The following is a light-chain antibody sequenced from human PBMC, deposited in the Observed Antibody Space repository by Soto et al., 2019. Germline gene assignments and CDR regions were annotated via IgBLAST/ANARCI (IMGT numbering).Light chain of an antibody. CDR2: LEAGGSY. CDR1: SGHSSYI. J-gene: IGLJ2*01. V-gene: IGLV4-60*02. Sequence: QPVLTQSSSASASLGSSVKLTCTLSSGHSSYIIAWHQQQPGKAPPYLMKLEAGGSYNKGSGVPDRFSGTSSGADRYLTIANHQFEDVADYYSETWDSNILVFGGGTKLTVL. CDR3: ETWDSNILV.